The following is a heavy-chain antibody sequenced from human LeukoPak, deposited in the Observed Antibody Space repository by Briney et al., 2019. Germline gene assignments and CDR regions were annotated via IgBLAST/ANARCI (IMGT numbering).Heavy chain of an antibody. Sequence: SETLSLTCTVSGASINSYYWSWVRQPAGKGLEWIGRIYTSGSTNYNPSLKSRVTISVDTSKNQFSLKLSSVTAADTAVYYCARDRYLMTDYWGQGTLVTVSS. CDR1: GASINSYY. CDR3: ARDRYLMTDY. CDR2: IYTSGST. D-gene: IGHD3-16*01. J-gene: IGHJ4*02. V-gene: IGHV4-4*07.